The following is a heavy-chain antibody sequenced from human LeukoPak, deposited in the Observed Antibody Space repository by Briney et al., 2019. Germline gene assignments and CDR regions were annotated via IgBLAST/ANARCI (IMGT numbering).Heavy chain of an antibody. J-gene: IGHJ6*02. CDR3: ARERRPTPPYYYGMDV. CDR2: INPSSGST. V-gene: IGHV1-46*01. Sequence: ASVKVSCKASGYTFTSYYMHWVRQAPGQGLEWMGIINPSSGSTSYAQKFQGRVTMTRDTSTSTVYMELSSLRSEDTAVYYCARERRPTPPYYYGMDVWGQGTTVTVSS. CDR1: GYTFTSYY.